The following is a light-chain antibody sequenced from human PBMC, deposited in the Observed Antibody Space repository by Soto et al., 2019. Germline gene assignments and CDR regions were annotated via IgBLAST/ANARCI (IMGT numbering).Light chain of an antibody. V-gene: IGLV1-47*01. Sequence: QSVLTQPPSASGTPGQRVTISCSGSASNIGRNHVYWYQQLPGTAPKLLIDRNNKRPSGVPDRISGSKSVTSASLAISGLRSEDEADFYCAAWDDSLIGWVFGGGTKVTVL. J-gene: IGLJ3*02. CDR2: RNN. CDR3: AAWDDSLIGWV. CDR1: ASNIGRNH.